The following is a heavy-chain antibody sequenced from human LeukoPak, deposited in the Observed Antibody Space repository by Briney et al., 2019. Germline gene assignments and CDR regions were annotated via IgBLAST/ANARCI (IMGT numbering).Heavy chain of an antibody. CDR2: ISGSSSYI. CDR3: AKVLSGYYVVLDI. CDR1: GFVFSKNG. Sequence: GGSLRLSCAASGFVFSKNGMHWVRQAPGKGLEWVSSISGSSSYIYYADSVRGRFTISRDNAKNSLYLQMNSLRAEDTAVYYCAKVLSGYYVVLDIWGQGTMVAVSS. J-gene: IGHJ3*02. D-gene: IGHD3-3*01. V-gene: IGHV3-21*01.